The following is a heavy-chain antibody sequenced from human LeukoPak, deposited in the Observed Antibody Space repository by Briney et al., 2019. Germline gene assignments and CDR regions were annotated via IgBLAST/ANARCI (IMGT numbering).Heavy chain of an antibody. CDR1: GGTFSSYA. CDR2: IIPIFGTA. V-gene: IGHV1-69*05. Sequence: SVKVSCKASGGTFSSYAISWVRQAPGQGLEWMGRIIPIFGTANYARKFQGRVTITTDESTSTAYMELSSLRSEDTAVYYCAREASKGYCSGGSCYSVDAFDIWGQGTMVTVSS. J-gene: IGHJ3*02. D-gene: IGHD2-15*01. CDR3: AREASKGYCSGGSCYSVDAFDI.